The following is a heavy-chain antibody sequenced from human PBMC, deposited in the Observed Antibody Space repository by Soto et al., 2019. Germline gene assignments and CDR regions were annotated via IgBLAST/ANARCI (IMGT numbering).Heavy chain of an antibody. CDR3: ARGMYYDFWSGYAFDY. CDR2: IYSGGST. J-gene: IGHJ4*02. D-gene: IGHD3-3*01. Sequence: GGSLRLSCAASGFTVSSNYMSWVRQAPGKGLEWVSVIYSGGSTYYADSVKGRFTISRHNSKNTLYLQMNSLRAEDTAVYYCARGMYYDFWSGYAFDYWGQGTLVTVSS. V-gene: IGHV3-53*04. CDR1: GFTVSSNY.